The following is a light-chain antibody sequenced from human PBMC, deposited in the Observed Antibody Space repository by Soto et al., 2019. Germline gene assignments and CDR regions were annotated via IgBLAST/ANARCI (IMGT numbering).Light chain of an antibody. Sequence: QSVLTQPASVYGSPGQSIAISCTGTSSDVGSYNLVSWYQQHPGKAPKLMIYEGTKRPSGVSNRFSGSKSGNTASLTISGLQAEDEADYYCCSSAGSSLYVFGSGTKVTVL. CDR1: SSDVGSYNL. J-gene: IGLJ1*01. CDR3: CSSAGSSLYV. V-gene: IGLV2-23*01. CDR2: EGT.